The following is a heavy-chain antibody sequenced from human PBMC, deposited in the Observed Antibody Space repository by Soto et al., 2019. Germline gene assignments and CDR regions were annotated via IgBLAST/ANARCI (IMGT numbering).Heavy chain of an antibody. Sequence: DVQLVESGGGLVQPGGSLRLSCAASGFTFSSSWMHWVRQAPGKGLVWVSRINSGASTTNYADSVKGRFTISRDNAKNTLYLHMDRLTADDPAVYYFARGPTGGVSYDCWGPGTLVPVSS. J-gene: IGHJ4*02. CDR3: ARGPTGGVSYDC. D-gene: IGHD1-1*01. CDR2: INSGASTT. V-gene: IGHV3-74*01. CDR1: GFTFSSSW.